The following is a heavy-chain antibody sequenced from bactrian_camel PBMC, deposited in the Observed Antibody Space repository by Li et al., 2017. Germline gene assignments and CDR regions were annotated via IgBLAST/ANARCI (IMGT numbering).Heavy chain of an antibody. D-gene: IGHD1*01. Sequence: HVQLVESGGGSVQAGGSLRLSCAASGNAHTINAMGWFRQAPGKEREGVATIYTSGGKTYYADSVKGRFTISQDYANNTLYLQMDSLRPEDTAMYYCATGPWGYCSRTKWEGGMNYWGKGTQVTVS. CDR1: GNAHTINA. V-gene: IGHV3S54*01. CDR2: IYTSGGKT. J-gene: IGHJ7*01.